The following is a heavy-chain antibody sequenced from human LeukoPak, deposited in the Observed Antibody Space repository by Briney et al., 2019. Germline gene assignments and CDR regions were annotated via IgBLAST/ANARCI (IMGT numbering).Heavy chain of an antibody. CDR1: GGSISSSNYY. V-gene: IGHV4-39*01. J-gene: IGHJ3*02. Sequence: PSETLSLTCTVSGGSISSSNYYWGWIRQPPGKGLEWIGSIYYSGSTYYNPSLKSRVTLSVDTSKNQLSLKLSSVAAADTAVYYCVRPPSANWGYFDIWGQGTMVTVSS. D-gene: IGHD7-27*01. CDR2: IYYSGST. CDR3: VRPPSANWGYFDI.